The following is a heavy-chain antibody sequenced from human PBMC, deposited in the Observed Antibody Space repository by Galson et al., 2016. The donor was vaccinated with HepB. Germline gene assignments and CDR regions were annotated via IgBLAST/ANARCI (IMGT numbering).Heavy chain of an antibody. CDR2: INPIFGTT. Sequence: SVKVSCKASGGTFSRYAINWVRQAPGQGLEWMGGINPIFGTTNYAQKFKGRVTITADESTNTVYMEVSSLRSEDTAVYYCTRGRWNDPFDYWGQGTLVSVSS. J-gene: IGHJ4*02. D-gene: IGHD1-1*01. CDR3: TRGRWNDPFDY. CDR1: GGTFSRYA. V-gene: IGHV1-69*13.